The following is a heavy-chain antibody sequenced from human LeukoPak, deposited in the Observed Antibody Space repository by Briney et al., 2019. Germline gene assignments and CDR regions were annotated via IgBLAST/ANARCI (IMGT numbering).Heavy chain of an antibody. CDR1: GFSFSIHW. Sequence: GGSLRLSCAASGFSFSIHWVHWVRQAPGKGLVWVSRISDDGSYTSNVDSVKGRFTISRDNVNNMLYLHMNSLRAEDTAVYYCASFGISWRSSYWGQGTLVTVSS. D-gene: IGHD2-21*01. J-gene: IGHJ4*02. V-gene: IGHV3-74*01. CDR2: ISDDGSYT. CDR3: ASFGISWRSSY.